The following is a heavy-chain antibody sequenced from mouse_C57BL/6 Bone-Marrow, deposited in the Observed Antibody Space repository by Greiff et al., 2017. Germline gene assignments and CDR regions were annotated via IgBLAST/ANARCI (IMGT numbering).Heavy chain of an antibody. CDR3: ASWGDAMDY. J-gene: IGHJ4*01. Sequence: QVQLQQPGAELVKPGASVKMSCKASGYTFTSYWITWVKQRPGQGLEWIGDIYPGSGSTNYNEKFKSKATLTVDTSASTAYMQLSSLTSEDSAFYYCASWGDAMDYWGQGTSVTVSS. V-gene: IGHV1-55*01. CDR1: GYTFTSYW. CDR2: IYPGSGST.